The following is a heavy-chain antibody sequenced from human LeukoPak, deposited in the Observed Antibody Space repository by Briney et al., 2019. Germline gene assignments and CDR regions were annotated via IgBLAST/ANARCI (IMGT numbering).Heavy chain of an antibody. CDR3: ARANYCDF. CDR2: IYYSGST. CDR1: GASISTNY. V-gene: IGHV4-59*01. Sequence: PSETLSLTCSVSGASISTNYWSWIRRPPGKGLEWIGNIYYSGSTNYNPPLKSRVTISVDTSKNQFSLKLSSVTAADTAVYYCARANYCDFWGQGTLVSVSS. J-gene: IGHJ4*02.